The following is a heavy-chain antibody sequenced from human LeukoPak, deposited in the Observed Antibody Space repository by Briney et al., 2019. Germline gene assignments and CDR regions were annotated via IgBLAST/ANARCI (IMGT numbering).Heavy chain of an antibody. CDR2: IKGDGIST. V-gene: IGHV3-74*01. J-gene: IGHJ4*02. D-gene: IGHD3-3*01. CDR3: AKDHYWSIDY. CDR1: GFTFSSYS. Sequence: GGSLRLSCAASGFTFSSYSMNWVRQAPGQGLVWVSRIKGDGISTNYADSVKGRFTISRDIAKNTLYLQMNSLRAEDTGAYYCAKDHYWSIDYWGRGTLVTVSS.